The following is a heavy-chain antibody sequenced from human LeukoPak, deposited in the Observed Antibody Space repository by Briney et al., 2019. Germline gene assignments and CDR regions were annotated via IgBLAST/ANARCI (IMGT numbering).Heavy chain of an antibody. CDR2: IYYSGST. D-gene: IGHD4-23*01. V-gene: IGHV4-30-4*01. CDR1: GGSINNGGYY. Sequence: SETLSLTCTVSGGSINNGGYYWSWIRQPPGKGLEWIGYIYYSGSTYYNPSLKSRVTISVDTSKNQFSLKLSSVTAADTAVYYCTLRLRWFDYWGQGTLVTVSS. J-gene: IGHJ4*02. CDR3: TLRLRWFDY.